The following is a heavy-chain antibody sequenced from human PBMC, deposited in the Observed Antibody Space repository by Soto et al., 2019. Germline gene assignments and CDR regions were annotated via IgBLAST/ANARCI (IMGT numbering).Heavy chain of an antibody. CDR1: GFTLSNYA. V-gene: IGHV3-23*01. CDR3: GKTDGVEGQLGGS. D-gene: IGHD6-6*01. CDR2: ISGSGGRI. J-gene: IGHJ5*02. Sequence: EVQLLESGGGLVQPGGSLRLSCAASGFTLSNYAMSWVRQAPGKGLEWVSTISGSGGRIYYADSVKGRFTISRDNSKNTLYLQMSSLRAEDTAVYYCGKTDGVEGQLGGSWGQGTLVTVSS.